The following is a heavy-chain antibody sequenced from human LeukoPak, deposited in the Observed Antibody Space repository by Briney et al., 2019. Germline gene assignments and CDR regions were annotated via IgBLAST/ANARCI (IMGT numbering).Heavy chain of an antibody. CDR3: ARGPRSSFLNY. J-gene: IGHJ4*02. V-gene: IGHV4-34*01. D-gene: IGHD6-6*01. CDR1: GGSFSGYY. CDR2: INHSGST. Sequence: SETLSLTCAVYGGSFSGYYWSWIRQPPGKGLEWIGEINHSGSTNYNPSLKSRVTISVDTSKNQFSLKPSSVTAADTAVYYCARGPRSSFLNYWGQGTLVTVSS.